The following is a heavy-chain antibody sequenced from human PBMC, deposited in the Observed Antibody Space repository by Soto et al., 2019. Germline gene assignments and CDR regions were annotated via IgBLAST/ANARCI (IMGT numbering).Heavy chain of an antibody. CDR2: ISYEGSNK. CDR1: GFTFSSYA. J-gene: IGHJ5*02. D-gene: IGHD3-3*01. Sequence: GGSLRLSCAPSGFTFSSYAMHWVRQAPGKGLEWLAVISYEGSNKYYADSVKGRFTISRDNSKNTLYLQMNSVRAEDTSVYYCARDKREEFLEWLLYLGSKWFDPWGQGTLVTVSS. V-gene: IGHV3-30-3*01. CDR3: ARDKREEFLEWLLYLGSKWFDP.